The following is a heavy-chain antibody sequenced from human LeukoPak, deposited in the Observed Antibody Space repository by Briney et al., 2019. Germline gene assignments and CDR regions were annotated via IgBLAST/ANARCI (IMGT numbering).Heavy chain of an antibody. CDR3: ARDPVFSSSWYGYFQH. J-gene: IGHJ1*01. CDR1: GFTFSSYS. D-gene: IGHD6-13*01. Sequence: GGSLRLSCAASGFTFSSYSMNWVRQAPGKGLEWVSSISSSSSYIYYADSVKGRFTISRDNAKNSLYLQMNSLRAEDTAVYYCARDPVFSSSWYGYFQHWGQGTLVTVSS. V-gene: IGHV3-21*01. CDR2: ISSSSSYI.